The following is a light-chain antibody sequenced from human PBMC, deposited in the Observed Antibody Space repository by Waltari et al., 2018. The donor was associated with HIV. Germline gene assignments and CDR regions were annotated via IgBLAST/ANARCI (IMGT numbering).Light chain of an antibody. J-gene: IGKJ1*01. CDR2: RAS. V-gene: IGKV1-5*03. CDR1: QSVGLW. CDR3: QQYSTVGT. Sequence: DIQMTQSPSTLSASVGDRVTLTCRASQSVGLWLAWYQQKPGKAPNLLIYRASDLESGVPPRVSASGAGTEFSLTISNMQPEDFGTYYCQQYSTVGTFGQGTKVEIK.